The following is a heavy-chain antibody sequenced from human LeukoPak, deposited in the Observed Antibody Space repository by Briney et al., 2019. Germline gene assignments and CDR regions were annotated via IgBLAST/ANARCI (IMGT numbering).Heavy chain of an antibody. D-gene: IGHD6-19*01. CDR1: GFTFSSYW. CDR2: IKQDGSEK. V-gene: IGHV3-7*03. Sequence: GGSLRLSCAASGFTFSSYWMSWVRQAPGKGLEWVANIKQDGSEKYYVDSVKGRFTISRDNAKNSLYLQMNSLRAEDTAVFYCAKGEGGWFYYFDYWGQGTLVTVSS. CDR3: AKGEGGWFYYFDY. J-gene: IGHJ4*02.